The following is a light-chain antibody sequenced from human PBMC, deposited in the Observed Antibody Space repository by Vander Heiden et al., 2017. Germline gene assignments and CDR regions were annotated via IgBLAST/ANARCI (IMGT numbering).Light chain of an antibody. CDR1: QGISNY. V-gene: IGKV1-27*01. J-gene: IGKJ1*01. CDR3: QKDNSAPRT. CDR2: AAS. Sequence: DIQMTQSPSSLSASVGDRVTITCRASQGISNYLAWYQQKPGKVPKLLIYAASTLQSRVPSRHRGSRSGTDFTLTISSLQPEDVATYYCQKDNSAPRTFGQGSKVEIK.